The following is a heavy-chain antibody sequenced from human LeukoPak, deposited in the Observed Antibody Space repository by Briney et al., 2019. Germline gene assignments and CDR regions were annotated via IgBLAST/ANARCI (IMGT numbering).Heavy chain of an antibody. Sequence: GASVKVSCKASGYTFTGYYMHWVRQAPGQGLEWMGWINPNSGGTNYAQKFQGRVTMTRDTSTSTVYMELSSLRSEDTAVYYCARGFNYYDNSGYYQYYFDYWGQGTLVTVSS. V-gene: IGHV1-2*02. CDR1: GYTFTGYY. CDR2: INPNSGGT. D-gene: IGHD3-22*01. CDR3: ARGFNYYDNSGYYQYYFDY. J-gene: IGHJ4*02.